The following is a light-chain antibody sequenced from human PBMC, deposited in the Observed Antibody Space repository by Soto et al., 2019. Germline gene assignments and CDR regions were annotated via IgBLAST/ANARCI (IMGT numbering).Light chain of an antibody. J-gene: IGKJ1*01. CDR3: QQRSNWSWT. V-gene: IGKV3-11*01. CDR2: DAS. Sequence: EIVLTQSPATLSFSPGERATLSCRASQSVSSYLAWYQQKPGQAPRLLIYDASNRATGIPARFSGSGSETDFTLTISSLEPEDFAVYYCQQRSNWSWTFGQGTKVEIK. CDR1: QSVSSY.